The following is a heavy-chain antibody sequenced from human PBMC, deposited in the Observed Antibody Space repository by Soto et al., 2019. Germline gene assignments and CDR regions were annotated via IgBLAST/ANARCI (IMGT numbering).Heavy chain of an antibody. CDR2: INPSGGST. CDR1: GYTFTSYG. J-gene: IGHJ6*03. D-gene: IGHD2-2*01. Sequence: ASVKVSCKASGYTFTSYGISWVRQAPGQGLEWMGIINPSGGSTSYAQKFQGRVTMTRDTSTSTVYMELSSLRSEDTAVYYCASGCSSTSCYARGFNYYYYYMDVWGKGTTVPVSS. CDR3: ASGCSSTSCYARGFNYYYYYMDV. V-gene: IGHV1-46*03.